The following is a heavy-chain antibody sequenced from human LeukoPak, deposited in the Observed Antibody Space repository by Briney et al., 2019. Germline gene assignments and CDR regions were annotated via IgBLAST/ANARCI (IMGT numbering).Heavy chain of an antibody. V-gene: IGHV1-2*02. Sequence: GASVKVSCKASGYTFTGYYMHWVRQAPGQGLEWMGWINPNSGGTNYAQKFQGRVTMTTDTSTYTVYMELRSLRSDDTAVYYCASGSPTIVGATPYWGQGTLVTVSS. CDR3: ASGSPTIVGATPY. CDR1: GYTFTGYY. J-gene: IGHJ4*02. D-gene: IGHD1-26*01. CDR2: INPNSGGT.